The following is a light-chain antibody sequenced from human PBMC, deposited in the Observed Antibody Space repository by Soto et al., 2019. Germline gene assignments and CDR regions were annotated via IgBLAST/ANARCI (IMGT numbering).Light chain of an antibody. CDR1: QGITNY. Sequence: DIQMTQSPSSLSASVGDRVTITCRASQGITNYLAWYQQKPGKVPRLLIYTASTLQSGVPSRFSGSGSGTDFTLTISSLQPEDVATYYCQNYDSALRTFGQGTKVEIK. V-gene: IGKV1-27*01. J-gene: IGKJ1*01. CDR3: QNYDSALRT. CDR2: TAS.